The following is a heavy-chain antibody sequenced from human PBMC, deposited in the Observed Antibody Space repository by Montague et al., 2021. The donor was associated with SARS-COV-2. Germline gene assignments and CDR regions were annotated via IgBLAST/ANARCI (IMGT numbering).Heavy chain of an antibody. Sequence: SETLSLTCAVYTESFNGYYWTWIRQPPGKGLEWIGDVSHPGSAKYNPSLKGRVTISVNTWKKQVSLRLTSVTAADTATYYCARVVYNRVIFVVGSGYDLDYWGQGNMVAVSA. J-gene: IGHJ4*02. CDR1: TESFNGYY. CDR3: ARVVYNRVIFVVGSGYDLDY. CDR2: VSHPGSA. V-gene: IGHV4-34*01. D-gene: IGHD5-12*01.